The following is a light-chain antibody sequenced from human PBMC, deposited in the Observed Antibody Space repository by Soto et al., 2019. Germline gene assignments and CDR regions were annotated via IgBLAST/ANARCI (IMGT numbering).Light chain of an antibody. CDR3: QQYNSPS. Sequence: DIQMTQSPSTLSASVGDRVTITCRASQSISSWLAWYQQKPGKAPKLLIYKASSLESGVPSRFSGSGSGTEFTLTINSLQPDDFATYYCQQYNSPSFGQGTKLEIK. CDR2: KAS. CDR1: QSISSW. J-gene: IGKJ2*01. V-gene: IGKV1-5*03.